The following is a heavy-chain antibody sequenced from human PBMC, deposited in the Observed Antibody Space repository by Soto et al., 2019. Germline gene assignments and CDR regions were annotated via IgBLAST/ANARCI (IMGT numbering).Heavy chain of an antibody. CDR3: AKDLAYYYLGGGYYLGYYYGMDV. V-gene: IGHV3-30*18. J-gene: IGHJ6*02. CDR1: GFTFSSYG. D-gene: IGHD3-3*01. CDR2: ISYDGSNK. Sequence: GGSLRLSCAASGFTFSSYGMHWVRQAPGKGLEWVAVISYDGSNKYYADSVKGRFTISRDNSKNTLYLQMNSLRAEDTAVYYCAKDLAYYYLGGGYYLGYYYGMDVWGQGTRVSV.